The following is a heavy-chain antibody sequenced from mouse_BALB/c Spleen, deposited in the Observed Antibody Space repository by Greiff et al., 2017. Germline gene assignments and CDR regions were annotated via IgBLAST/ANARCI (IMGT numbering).Heavy chain of an antibody. Sequence: VKLMESGGGLVKPGGSLKLSCAASGFTFSSYAMSWVRQTPEKRLEWVASISSGGSTYYPDSVKGRFTISRDNARNILYLQMSSLRSEDTAMYYCARGGASYDGYYYAMDYWGQGTSVTVSS. CDR2: ISSGGST. CDR1: GFTFSSYA. D-gene: IGHD2-12*01. V-gene: IGHV5-6-5*01. CDR3: ARGGASYDGYYYAMDY. J-gene: IGHJ4*01.